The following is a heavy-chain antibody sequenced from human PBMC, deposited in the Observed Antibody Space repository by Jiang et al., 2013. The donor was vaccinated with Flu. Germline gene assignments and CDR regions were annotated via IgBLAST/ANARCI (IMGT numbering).Heavy chain of an antibody. Sequence: GSGLVKPSQTLSLTCAVSGGSISSGGHSWTWIRQPPGKALEWIGYIYQSGKTFYNPSSRVESPYQWTGLRPVLLKLSSVTAADTAVYYCAQIALLPMTIYHFDYWGQGTLVTV. CDR1: GGSISSGGHS. CDR2: IYQSGKT. J-gene: IGHJ4*02. D-gene: IGHD2-2*02. V-gene: IGHV4-30-2*01. CDR3: AQIALLPMTIYHFDY.